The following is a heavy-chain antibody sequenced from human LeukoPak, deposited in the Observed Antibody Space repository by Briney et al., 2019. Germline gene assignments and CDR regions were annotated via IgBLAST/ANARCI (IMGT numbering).Heavy chain of an antibody. Sequence: GESLKISCKGSGYRFTNYWIGWVRQMPGKGLEWMGIIYPGDSDTRYSPSFQGQVTISADKSISTAYLQWSSLKASDTAMYYCARHRHSGSYYNPVDYWGQGTLVTVSS. D-gene: IGHD1-26*01. CDR1: GYRFTNYW. J-gene: IGHJ4*02. CDR3: ARHRHSGSYYNPVDY. V-gene: IGHV5-51*01. CDR2: IYPGDSDT.